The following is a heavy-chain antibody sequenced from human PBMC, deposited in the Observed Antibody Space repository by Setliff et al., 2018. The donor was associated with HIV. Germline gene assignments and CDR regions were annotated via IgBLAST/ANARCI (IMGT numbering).Heavy chain of an antibody. CDR1: GGSISNGDHY. CDR3: ARGGAVSADFDS. CDR2: IYYDGRT. V-gene: IGHV4-39*07. D-gene: IGHD3-16*01. J-gene: IGHJ5*01. Sequence: PSETLSLTCTVSGGSISNGDHYWAWIRQSPGKGLEWIGYIYYDGRTFYKPSLKSRLTISVDTSKNQFSLSLNSVTAADTAVYFCARGGAVSADFDSWGQGTLVTVSS.